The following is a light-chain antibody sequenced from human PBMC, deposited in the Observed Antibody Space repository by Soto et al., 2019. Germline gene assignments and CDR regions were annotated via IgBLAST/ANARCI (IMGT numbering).Light chain of an antibody. Sequence: EIVMTQSPATLSLSPGARATLSCRASPSVSSNLAWYQQKPGQAPRLLIYGASTRATGIPARFSGSGSGTEFALTISSLQSEDYAVYYCQQYNNWPPLTFGGGNKVEIK. CDR1: PSVSSN. J-gene: IGKJ4*01. CDR3: QQYNNWPPLT. V-gene: IGKV3-15*01. CDR2: GAS.